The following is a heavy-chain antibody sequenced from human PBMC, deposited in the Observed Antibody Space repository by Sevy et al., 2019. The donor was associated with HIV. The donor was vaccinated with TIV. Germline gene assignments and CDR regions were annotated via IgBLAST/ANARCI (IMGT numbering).Heavy chain of an antibody. J-gene: IGHJ4*02. CDR3: ARSSYTQLWFSPLDY. V-gene: IGHV4-31*03. D-gene: IGHD5-18*01. CDR1: GGSISSGGYY. CDR2: IYYSGST. Sequence: SETLSLTCTVSGGSISSGGYYWSWIRQHPGKGLEWIGYIYYSGSTYYNPSLKSRVTISVDTSKNQFSLKLSSVTAAETAVYYCARSSYTQLWFSPLDYWGQGTLVTVSS.